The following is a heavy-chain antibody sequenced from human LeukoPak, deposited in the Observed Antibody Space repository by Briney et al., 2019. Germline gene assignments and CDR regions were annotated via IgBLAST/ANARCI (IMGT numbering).Heavy chain of an antibody. V-gene: IGHV3-64*01. CDR2: ISSNGGST. J-gene: IGHJ4*02. CDR1: GVTFSSYA. Sequence: GGSLRLSCAASGVTFSSYAMHWVRQAPGKGLEYVSAISSNGGSTYYANSVKGRFTISRDNSKNTLYLQMCSLRAEDMAVYYCARGSAVAAAGTDFDYWGQGTLVTVSS. CDR3: ARGSAVAAAGTDFDY. D-gene: IGHD6-13*01.